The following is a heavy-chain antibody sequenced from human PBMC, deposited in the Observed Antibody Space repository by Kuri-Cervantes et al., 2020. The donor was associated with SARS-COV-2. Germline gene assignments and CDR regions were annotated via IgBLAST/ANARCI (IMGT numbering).Heavy chain of an antibody. Sequence: SETLSLTCTVSGDSFSSYYWSWIRHPAGKGLEWIGRIYATGSTNYNPSLKSRVTMSLDTSKNQYSLKLSSVTAADTAVYYCARGYSDFWSGYRKIYYFDYWGQGTLVTVSS. V-gene: IGHV4-4*07. D-gene: IGHD3-3*01. J-gene: IGHJ4*02. CDR3: ARGYSDFWSGYRKIYYFDY. CDR1: GDSFSSYY. CDR2: IYATGST.